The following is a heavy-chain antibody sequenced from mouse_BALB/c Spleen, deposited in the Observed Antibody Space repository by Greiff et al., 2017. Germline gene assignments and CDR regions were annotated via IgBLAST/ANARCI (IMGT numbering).Heavy chain of an antibody. D-gene: IGHD2-1*01. CDR2: ISSGSSTI. CDR3: ARGGNYGYAMDY. CDR1: GFTFSSFG. V-gene: IGHV5-17*02. Sequence: EVKVVESGGGLVQPGGSRKLSCAASGFTFSSFGMHWVRQAPEKGLEWVAYISSGSSTIYYADTVKGRFTISRDNPKNTLFLQMTSLRSEDTAMYYCARGGNYGYAMDYWGQGTSVTVSS. J-gene: IGHJ4*01.